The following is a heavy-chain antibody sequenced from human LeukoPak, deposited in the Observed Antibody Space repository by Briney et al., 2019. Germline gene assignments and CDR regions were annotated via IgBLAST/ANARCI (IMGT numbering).Heavy chain of an antibody. J-gene: IGHJ4*02. CDR2: INHSGST. V-gene: IGHV4-34*01. CDR1: GGSFNGYY. D-gene: IGHD5-24*01. Sequence: SETLSLTCAVYGGSFNGYYWTWIRQPPGRGLEWIGEINHSGSTNYNPSLKSRVTISVDTSKSQFSLKLNSVTAADTAMYYCARGRDPYWGQGTLVTVSS. CDR3: ARGRDPY.